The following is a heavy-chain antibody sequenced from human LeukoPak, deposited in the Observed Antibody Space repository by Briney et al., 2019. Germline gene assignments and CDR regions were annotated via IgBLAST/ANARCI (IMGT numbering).Heavy chain of an antibody. J-gene: IGHJ5*02. CDR1: GYIFTSYF. Sequence: ASVKVSCKASGYIFTSYFMHWVRQAPGQGLEWMGLINPSGGSTRYAQKFQGRVTMTRDMSTSTVYMEPSSLRSEDTAVYYCARALPHRRLMDTTMEQHWFDPWGQGTLVTVSS. D-gene: IGHD5-18*01. CDR2: INPSGGST. V-gene: IGHV1-46*01. CDR3: ARALPHRRLMDTTMEQHWFDP.